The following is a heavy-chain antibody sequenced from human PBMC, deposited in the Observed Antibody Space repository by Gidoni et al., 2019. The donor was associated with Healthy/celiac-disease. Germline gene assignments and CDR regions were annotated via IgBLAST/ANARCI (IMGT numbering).Heavy chain of an antibody. CDR3: ARNNGVVVPAAMEEYYYYGMDV. CDR2: IIPIFGTA. D-gene: IGHD2-2*01. CDR1: GRAFRSYA. Sequence: QVQLVQSGAEVKKTGSSVTVSCQASGRAFRSYALSWVRQAPGPGLEWKGGIIPIFGTANSAQKFQGRVTITADEPPSTAYLELSSLGSEDTAVYYCARNNGVVVPAAMEEYYYYGMDVWGQGTTVTVSS. V-gene: IGHV1-69*01. J-gene: IGHJ6*02.